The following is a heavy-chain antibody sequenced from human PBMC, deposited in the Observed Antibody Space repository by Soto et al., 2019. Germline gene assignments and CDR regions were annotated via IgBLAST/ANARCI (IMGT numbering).Heavy chain of an antibody. CDR2: IDPSDSYT. CDR1: GYSFTSYW. CDR3: ARALKDRHYYYGMDV. V-gene: IGHV5-10-1*01. Sequence: GESLKISCKGSGYSFTSYWISWVRQMPGKGLEWMGRIDPSDSYTNYSPSFHGHVTISADKSISTAYLQWSSVKASDTAMYYCARALKDRHYYYGMDVWGQGTTVTVSS. J-gene: IGHJ6*02.